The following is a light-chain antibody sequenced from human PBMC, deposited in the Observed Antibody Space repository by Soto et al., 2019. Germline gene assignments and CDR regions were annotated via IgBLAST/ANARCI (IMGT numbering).Light chain of an antibody. V-gene: IGKV1-39*01. CDR3: QQSYNTPPEIT. J-gene: IGKJ5*01. CDR2: GAS. CDR1: QSISNY. Sequence: DIQMTQSPSSLSASVGDRVTITCRASQSISNYLNWYQQKPGNAPKLLIYGASSLQSGVPSRFSGSGSGTDFTLTISSLQPEDFSTYDCQQSYNTPPEITFGQGTRLEIK.